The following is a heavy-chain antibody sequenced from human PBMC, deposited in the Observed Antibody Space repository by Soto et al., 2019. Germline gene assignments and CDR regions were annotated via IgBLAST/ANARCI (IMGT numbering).Heavy chain of an antibody. D-gene: IGHD3-22*01. CDR1: GYTFTTYF. J-gene: IGHJ4*02. CDR2: IIPSGGST. V-gene: IGHV1-46*01. CDR3: ARTYYYDSNDYVFDY. Sequence: QVQLVQSGAEVKKPGASVRVSCKASGYTFTTYFIHWVRQAPGQGLEWMGMIIPSGGSTTYAQKFQGRVTMTTDTSTSTVYMELSSLRFEDTAVYSCARTYYYDSNDYVFDYWGQGTLVTVSS.